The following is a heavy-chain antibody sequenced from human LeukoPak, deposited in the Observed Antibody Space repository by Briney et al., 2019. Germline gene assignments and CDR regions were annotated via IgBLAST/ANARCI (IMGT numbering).Heavy chain of an antibody. CDR1: GGSFSGYY. CDR3: ARVRNRNYFDY. Sequence: SETLSLTCAVYGGSFSGYYWSWIRQPPGKGLEWIGEINHSGSTNYNPSLKSRVTISVDTSKNQFSPKLSSVTAADTAVYYCARVRNRNYFDYWGQGTLVTVSS. CDR2: INHSGST. D-gene: IGHD2/OR15-2a*01. J-gene: IGHJ4*02. V-gene: IGHV4-34*01.